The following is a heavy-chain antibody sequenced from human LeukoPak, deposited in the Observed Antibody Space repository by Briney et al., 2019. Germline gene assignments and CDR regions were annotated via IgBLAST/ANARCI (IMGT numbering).Heavy chain of an antibody. CDR1: GGSFSGYY. V-gene: IGHV4-34*01. D-gene: IGHD6-6*01. J-gene: IGHJ5*02. CDR2: INHSGST. Sequence: SETLSLTCAVYGGSFSGYYWSWIRQPPGKGLEWIGEINHSGSTNYNPSLKSRVTISVDTSKNQFSLKLGSVTAADTAVYYCARGRVSYSSSSALWFDPWGQGTLVTVPS. CDR3: ARGRVSYSSSSALWFDP.